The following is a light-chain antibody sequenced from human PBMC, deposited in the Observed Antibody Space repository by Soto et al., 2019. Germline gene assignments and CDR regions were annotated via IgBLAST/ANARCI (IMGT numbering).Light chain of an antibody. J-gene: IGLJ2*01. CDR3: QSYDNSLSGYAL. V-gene: IGLV1-40*01. CDR1: SSNIGAGYD. Sequence: QPVLTQPPSVSGAPGQRVTISCTGGSSNIGAGYDVHWYQQLPGTAPKLLIYGNSNRPSGVPDRFSGSKSGTSASLAITGLPAEDEAGYYCQSYDNSLSGYALFGGGTQLTVL. CDR2: GNS.